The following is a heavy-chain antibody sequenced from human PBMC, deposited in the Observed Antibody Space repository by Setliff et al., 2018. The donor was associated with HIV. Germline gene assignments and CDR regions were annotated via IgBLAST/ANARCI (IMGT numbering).Heavy chain of an antibody. D-gene: IGHD1-1*01. CDR2: IGSYNGNT. V-gene: IGHV1-18*01. J-gene: IGHJ4*02. CDR1: NYTLINYG. CDR3: ARRARESTALHSDWNDVLFFDY. Sequence: ASVKVSCKASNYTLINYGVSWVRQAPGQGLEWMGWIGSYNGNTNYAQKLQGRVTMTTDTSTSTAYMELRSLRSDDTAVYYCARRARESTALHSDWNDVLFFDYWGQGTLVTVSS.